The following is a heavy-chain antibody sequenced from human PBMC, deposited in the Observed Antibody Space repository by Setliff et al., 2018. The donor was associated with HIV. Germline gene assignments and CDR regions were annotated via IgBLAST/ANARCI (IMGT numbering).Heavy chain of an antibody. J-gene: IGHJ3*02. CDR1: GYTFRNYG. D-gene: IGHD1-26*01. Sequence: ASVKVSCKASGYTFRNYGISWVRQAPGQGLEWMGWLSTYGGNTKYAQKVQGRVSMTSDTSTTTAYMELRSLRSDDTAVYYCAISLVGAAGRGDAFGIWGQGTRVTVSS. CDR3: AISLVGAAGRGDAFGI. V-gene: IGHV1-18*01. CDR2: LSTYGGNT.